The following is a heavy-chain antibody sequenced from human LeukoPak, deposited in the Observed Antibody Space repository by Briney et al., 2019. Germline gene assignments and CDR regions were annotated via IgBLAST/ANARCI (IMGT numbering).Heavy chain of an antibody. Sequence: GGSLRLSCEASGFTFSKFAMNWVRQAPGKGLEWVSVISTSGGTTYYADSVKGRFTISRDNSKNTLFLQMNSLRAEDTAVYYCAKRLTFSSNWYPFDYWGQGTLVTVSS. CDR3: AKRLTFSSNWYPFDY. J-gene: IGHJ4*02. V-gene: IGHV3-23*01. CDR2: ISTSGGTT. CDR1: GFTFSKFA. D-gene: IGHD6-13*01.